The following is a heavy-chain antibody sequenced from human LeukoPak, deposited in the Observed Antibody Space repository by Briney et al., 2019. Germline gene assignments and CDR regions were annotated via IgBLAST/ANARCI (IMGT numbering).Heavy chain of an antibody. V-gene: IGHV3-7*01. Sequence: PGGSLRLSCAASGFTFSRYWMSWVRQAPGKGLEWVANIKQDGSEKYYVDSVKGRFTISRDNAKNSLYLQMNSLRAEDTAVYYCARDCSGGSCYSYWGQGTLVTVSS. CDR2: IKQDGSEK. J-gene: IGHJ4*02. D-gene: IGHD2-15*01. CDR1: GFTFSRYW. CDR3: ARDCSGGSCYSY.